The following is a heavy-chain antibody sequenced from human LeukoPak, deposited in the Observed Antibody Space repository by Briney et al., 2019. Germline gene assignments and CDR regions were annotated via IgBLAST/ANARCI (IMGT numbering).Heavy chain of an antibody. CDR1: GFTVSSHH. J-gene: IGHJ4*02. Sequence: GGSLRLSCAASGFTVSSHHMTWVRQAPGKGLEWVSVIYNTGSTYYADSVKGRFTISRDSSKNTLFLQMNSLTADDTAVYYCTRLPSYWGQGTLVTVSS. V-gene: IGHV3-66*02. CDR3: TRLPSY. CDR2: IYNTGST.